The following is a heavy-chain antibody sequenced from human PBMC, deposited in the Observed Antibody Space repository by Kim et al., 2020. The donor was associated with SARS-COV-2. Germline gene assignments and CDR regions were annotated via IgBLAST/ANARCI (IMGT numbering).Heavy chain of an antibody. J-gene: IGHJ5*02. CDR2: ST. D-gene: IGHD3-10*01. Sequence: STNYNPAPKSRVNMSVDTAKNQFSLKLSSVTAADTAVYYCAREGKGRFDPWGQGTLVTVSS. V-gene: IGHV4-4*07. CDR3: AREGKGRFDP.